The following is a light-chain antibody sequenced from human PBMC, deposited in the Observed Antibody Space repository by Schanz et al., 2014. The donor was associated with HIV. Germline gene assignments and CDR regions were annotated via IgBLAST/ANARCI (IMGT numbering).Light chain of an antibody. Sequence: QSALTQPASVSGSPGQSITISCTGTISDVGSYNLVSWYQQHPGKAPKLIIYEGSKRPLGVSNRFSGSKSGNTASLTISGLQAEDEADYYCSSYTSSSTVVFGGGTKLTVL. CDR1: ISDVGSYNL. CDR3: SSYTSSSTVV. J-gene: IGLJ3*02. CDR2: EGS. V-gene: IGLV2-14*02.